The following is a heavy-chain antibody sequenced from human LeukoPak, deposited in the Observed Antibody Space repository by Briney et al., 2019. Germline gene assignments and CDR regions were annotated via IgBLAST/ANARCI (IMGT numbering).Heavy chain of an antibody. CDR3: ARDPSYQLLSADDAFDI. D-gene: IGHD2-2*01. CDR1: GFTFSGYY. CDR2: ISSSSSHT. J-gene: IGHJ3*02. V-gene: IGHV3-11*06. Sequence: GGALRPSFAAPGFTFSGYYMSWIPQAPGEGAGGGLYISSSSSHTNYADSVKGRFTISRDNAKNSLYLQMNSLRAEDTAVYYCARDPSYQLLSADDAFDIWGQGTMVTVSS.